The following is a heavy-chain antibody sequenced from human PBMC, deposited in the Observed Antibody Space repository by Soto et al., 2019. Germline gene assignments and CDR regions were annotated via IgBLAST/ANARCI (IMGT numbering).Heavy chain of an antibody. CDR1: GYTFTGYY. Sequence: KHLGASVKVSCKASGYTFTGYYIHWVRQAPGQGLEWMGWLNPNSGGTHYAQKFQDWVNMTRDTSISAAYMELSRLRSDDTAVYYCAREGFSSSWYSMAGISHYYGMDVWGQGTTVTVSS. J-gene: IGHJ6*02. V-gene: IGHV1-2*04. CDR3: AREGFSSSWYSMAGISHYYGMDV. CDR2: LNPNSGGT. D-gene: IGHD6-13*01.